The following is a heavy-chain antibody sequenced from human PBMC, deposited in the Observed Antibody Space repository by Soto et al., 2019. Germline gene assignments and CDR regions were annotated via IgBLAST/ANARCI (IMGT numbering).Heavy chain of an antibody. V-gene: IGHV3-7*01. Sequence: LRLSCAASGFTLSPYWMNWVRQAPGKGLEWVANIKQDGSDKYYVDSVKGRFFISRDNAKNSLYLQLNSLRAEDTAVYYCARDGDASGWYHYGMDVWGQGTLVTVSS. CDR2: IKQDGSDK. CDR1: GFTLSPYW. J-gene: IGHJ6*02. CDR3: ARDGDASGWYHYGMDV. D-gene: IGHD6-19*01.